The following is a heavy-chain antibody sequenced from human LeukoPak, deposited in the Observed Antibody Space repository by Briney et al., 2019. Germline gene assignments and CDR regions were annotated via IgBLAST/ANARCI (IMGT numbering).Heavy chain of an antibody. Sequence: KTSETLSLTCTVSGGSISSGSYYWSWIRQPAGKGLEWIGRIYTSGSTNYNPSLKSRVTISVATSKNQFYLKLSSVNAADTAMYYCARENTANSSGYYSFASAFDIWGQGTMVTVSS. J-gene: IGHJ3*02. D-gene: IGHD3-22*01. CDR2: IYTSGST. CDR1: GGSISSGSYY. CDR3: ARENTANSSGYYSFASAFDI. V-gene: IGHV4-61*02.